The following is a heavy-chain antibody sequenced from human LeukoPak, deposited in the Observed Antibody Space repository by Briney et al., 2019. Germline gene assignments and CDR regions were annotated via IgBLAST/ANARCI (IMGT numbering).Heavy chain of an antibody. D-gene: IGHD2-15*01. Sequence: SGGSLRLSCAASGFTFRAYSMNWVRQAPGKGLEWVSYISSSSSTIYYADSVKGRFTISRDNAKNSLYLQMNSLRAEDTAVYYCARDLVLVATPTGYWGQGTLVTVSS. CDR1: GFTFRAYS. CDR3: ARDLVLVATPTGY. J-gene: IGHJ4*02. V-gene: IGHV3-48*01. CDR2: ISSSSSTI.